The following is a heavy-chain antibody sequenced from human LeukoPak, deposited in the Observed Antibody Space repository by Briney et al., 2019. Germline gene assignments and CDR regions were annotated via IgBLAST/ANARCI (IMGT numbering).Heavy chain of an antibody. V-gene: IGHV4-59*01. CDR1: GGSISSYY. CDR3: AREHYGGNSDAFDI. CDR2: IYYSGST. D-gene: IGHD4-17*01. J-gene: IGHJ3*02. Sequence: SETLSLTCTVSGGSISSYYWSWIRQPPGKGLEWIGYIYYSGSTNYNPSLKSRVTISADTSKNQFSLKLSSVTAADTAVYYCAREHYGGNSDAFDIWGQGTMVTVSS.